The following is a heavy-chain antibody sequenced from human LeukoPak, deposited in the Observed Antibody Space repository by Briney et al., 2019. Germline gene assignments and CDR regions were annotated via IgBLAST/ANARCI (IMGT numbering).Heavy chain of an antibody. J-gene: IGHJ4*02. CDR2: IIPIFGTA. Sequence: GSSVKVSCKASGGTFSSYAISWARQAPGQGLEWMGGIIPIFGTANYAQKFQGRVTITADKSTSTAYMELSSLRSEDTAVYYCARGPITNDFWSGSYSDYWGQGTLVTVSS. CDR1: GGTFSSYA. D-gene: IGHD3-3*01. V-gene: IGHV1-69*06. CDR3: ARGPITNDFWSGSYSDY.